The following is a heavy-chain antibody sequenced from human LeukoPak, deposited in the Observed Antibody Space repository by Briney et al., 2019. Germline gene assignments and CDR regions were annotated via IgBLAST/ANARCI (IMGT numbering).Heavy chain of an antibody. D-gene: IGHD3-22*01. CDR2: IRHDGSYQ. Sequence: QHWGVLRLSCAAFGFTFSSYGMHWVRQTPGKGLEWVAFIRHDGSYQQYAAPVKGRFTVSRDNSKEMVYLQMNSLRTEDTAVYYCAKNRDSSDYPRDFDFWGQGTLVTVSS. J-gene: IGHJ4*02. CDR3: AKNRDSSDYPRDFDF. CDR1: GFTFSSYG. V-gene: IGHV3-30*02.